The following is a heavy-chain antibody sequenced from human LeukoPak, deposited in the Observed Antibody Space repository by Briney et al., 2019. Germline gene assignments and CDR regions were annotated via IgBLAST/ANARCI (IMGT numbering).Heavy chain of an antibody. CDR2: ISSTSARI. Sequence: TGGSLRLSCAASGFSFNTYSMNWVRQAPGKGLEWVSSISSTSARIFYADSVKGRFSISRDNAKNSLYLQMNSLRVEATAVYYCTSRYCSTTNCYSFDNWGHGTLVTVSS. V-gene: IGHV3-21*01. D-gene: IGHD2-2*01. J-gene: IGHJ3*02. CDR1: GFSFNTYS. CDR3: TSRYCSTTNCYSFDN.